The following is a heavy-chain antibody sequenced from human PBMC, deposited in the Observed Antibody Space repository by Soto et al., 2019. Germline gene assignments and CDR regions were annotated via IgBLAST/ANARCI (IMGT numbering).Heavy chain of an antibody. CDR3: ARRPWGGVEV. CDR1: GDSITQSF. J-gene: IGHJ6*02. CDR2: IYGSART. D-gene: IGHD3-16*01. Sequence: QVQVHESGPGLVNPSETLSLTCSVSGDSITQSFWNWIRQPPGKGLEWIGYIYGSARTNYNPSLKSRVPISVDTSKNQFSLKLDSVTAADTAVYYCARRPWGGVEVWGQGTTVTVSS. V-gene: IGHV4-59*08.